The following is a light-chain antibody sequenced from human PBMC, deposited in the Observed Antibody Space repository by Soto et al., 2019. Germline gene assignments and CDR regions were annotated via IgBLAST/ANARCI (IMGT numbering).Light chain of an antibody. V-gene: IGLV2-14*01. CDR1: SSDVGGYNY. CDR3: RSYTSSSTVV. Sequence: QSALTQPASVSGSPGQSITISCTGTSSDVGGYNYVSWYQQHPGKAPKLMIYDVSNRPSGVSNRFSGSKSCNTASLTISGVQAEDEGDYYCRSYTSSSTVVFGGGTKVTVL. CDR2: DVS. J-gene: IGLJ2*01.